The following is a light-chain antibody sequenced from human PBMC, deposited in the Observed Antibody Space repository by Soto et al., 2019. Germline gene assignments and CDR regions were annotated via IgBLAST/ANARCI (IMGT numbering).Light chain of an antibody. CDR2: SAS. Sequence: EIVMTQSPDTLSLSPGERATLSCRASQSVSRNLAWYQQKHGQPPKLLIYSASTRATGVPGRFSGSGSGTEFTLTISSLQSEDFTVYYCQQYNNWPLTFGGGTKVEIK. V-gene: IGKV3-15*01. J-gene: IGKJ4*01. CDR1: QSVSRN. CDR3: QQYNNWPLT.